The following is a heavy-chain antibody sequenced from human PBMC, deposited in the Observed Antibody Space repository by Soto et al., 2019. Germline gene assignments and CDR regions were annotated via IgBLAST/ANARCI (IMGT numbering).Heavy chain of an antibody. J-gene: IGHJ6*02. CDR2: ISYSGNT. Sequence: ASETLSLTCTVSGGSISSDKYYWSWIRQHPGKGLEWIGDISYSGNTHYNPSLRSRVTMSVDTSKNQFSLKLKSVTAADTAVFYCARIRGGYRDYGMDVWGQGTTVTVSS. CDR3: ARIRGGYRDYGMDV. V-gene: IGHV4-31*03. CDR1: GGSISSDKYY. D-gene: IGHD5-12*01.